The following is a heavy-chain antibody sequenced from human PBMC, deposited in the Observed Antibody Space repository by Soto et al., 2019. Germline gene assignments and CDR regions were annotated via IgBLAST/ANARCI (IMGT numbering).Heavy chain of an antibody. CDR2: INSDGSST. J-gene: IGHJ6*02. Sequence: EVQLVESGGGLVQPGGSLRLSCAASGFTFSTYWLHWVRQTPGKGLVCVSRINSDGSSTNYADSVKGRFTIFRDNAKNTLYLQMNSLRAEDTAVYCCARVDGDYTMDVWGQGTTVTVSS. CDR3: ARVDGDYTMDV. D-gene: IGHD4-17*01. CDR1: GFTFSTYW. V-gene: IGHV3-74*01.